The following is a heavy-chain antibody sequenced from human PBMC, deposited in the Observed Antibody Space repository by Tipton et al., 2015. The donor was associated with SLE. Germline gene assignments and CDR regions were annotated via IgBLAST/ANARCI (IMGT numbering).Heavy chain of an antibody. CDR1: RFTFSDYY. V-gene: IGHV3-30-3*01. D-gene: IGHD6-13*01. J-gene: IGHJ2*01. CDR2: ISYDGSNK. CDR3: ARATDSSSWYGWYFDL. Sequence: SLRLSCAASRFTFSDYYMNWVRQAPGKGLEWVAVISYDGSNKYYADSVKGRFTISRDNSKNTLYLQMNSLRAEDTAVYYCARATDSSSWYGWYFDLWGRGTLVTVSS.